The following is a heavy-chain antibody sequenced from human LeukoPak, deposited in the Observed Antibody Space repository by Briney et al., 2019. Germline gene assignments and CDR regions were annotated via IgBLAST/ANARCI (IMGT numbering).Heavy chain of an antibody. V-gene: IGHV5-51*01. J-gene: IGHJ6*03. CDR3: ARHRDSSYYYYYYMDV. D-gene: IGHD6-13*01. CDR1: GYSFTSYW. CDR2: IYPGDSDT. Sequence: GESLKISCKGSGYSFTSYWIGWVRQMPGKGLEWMGIIYPGDSDTRYSPSFQGQVTISADKSISTAYLQWSSLKASDTAMYYCARHRDSSYYYYYYMDVWGKGTTVTVSS.